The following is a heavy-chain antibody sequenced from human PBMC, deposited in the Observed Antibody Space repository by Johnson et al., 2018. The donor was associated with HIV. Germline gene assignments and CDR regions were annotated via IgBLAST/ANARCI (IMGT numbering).Heavy chain of an antibody. V-gene: IGHV3-20*04. D-gene: IGHD1-26*01. CDR3: ARAYMSSGSYYDAFDI. J-gene: IGHJ3*02. Sequence: VQLVESGGGLVQPGGSLRLSCAASGFTFGSYAMSWVRQAPGRGLEWVSGINWNGGRTGYADSVKGRFTISRDNAKNSLYLQMNSRRAEDTALYYCARAYMSSGSYYDAFDIWGQGTMVTVSS. CDR2: INWNGGRT. CDR1: GFTFGSYA.